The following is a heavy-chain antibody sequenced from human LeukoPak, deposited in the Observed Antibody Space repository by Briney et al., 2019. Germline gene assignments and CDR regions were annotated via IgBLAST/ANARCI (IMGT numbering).Heavy chain of an antibody. Sequence: GGSLRLSCAASGFTVRSNYMSWVRQAPGKGLEWVANIKQDGSEKYYVDSVKGRFTISRDNAKNSLYLQMNSLRAEDTAVYYCARVTYYYDSSGYYNWFDPWGQGTLVTVSS. CDR1: GFTVRSNY. D-gene: IGHD3-22*01. CDR3: ARVTYYYDSSGYYNWFDP. CDR2: IKQDGSEK. V-gene: IGHV3-7*01. J-gene: IGHJ5*02.